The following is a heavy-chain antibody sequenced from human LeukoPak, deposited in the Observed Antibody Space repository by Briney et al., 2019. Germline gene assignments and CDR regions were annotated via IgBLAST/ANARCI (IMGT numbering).Heavy chain of an antibody. Sequence: GGSLRLSCAASGFTFSSYAMNWVRQAPGKGLQWVSAISGSGGDTYYEDSVKGRFTISRDNSKNMMYLQMNSLRAEDTAVYYCARDDSGWSKNYWGQGTLVIVSS. CDR1: GFTFSSYA. J-gene: IGHJ4*02. V-gene: IGHV3-23*01. D-gene: IGHD6-19*01. CDR2: ISGSGGDT. CDR3: ARDDSGWSKNY.